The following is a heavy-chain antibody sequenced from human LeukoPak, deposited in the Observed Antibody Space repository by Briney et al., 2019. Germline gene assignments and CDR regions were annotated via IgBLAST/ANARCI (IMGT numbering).Heavy chain of an antibody. V-gene: IGHV3-74*01. J-gene: IGHJ4*02. CDR3: ARIRSKQPAPDY. D-gene: IGHD6-13*01. Sequence: GGSLRLSCAASGFTFSSYSMHWVRQAPGKGLVWVSRINTDGSSTSYADSVKGRFTISRDNAKNTLYLQMNSLRAEDTAVYYCARIRSKQPAPDYWGQGTLVTVSS. CDR1: GFTFSSYS. CDR2: INTDGSST.